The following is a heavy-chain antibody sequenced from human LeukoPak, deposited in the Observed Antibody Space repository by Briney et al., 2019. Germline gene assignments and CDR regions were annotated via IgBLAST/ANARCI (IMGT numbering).Heavy chain of an antibody. J-gene: IGHJ6*02. CDR1: GLRFSDQY. V-gene: IGHV3-11*01. Sequence: PGGSLRLSCAASGLRFSDQYMIWIRQTPGKGLEWVSFISGSGANRFYADSMKGRFTISKDNTKNSLHLQMNSLRAEDTAIYYCATLHFYAMGVWGQGTTVTVSS. CDR2: ISGSGANR. CDR3: ATLHFYAMGV.